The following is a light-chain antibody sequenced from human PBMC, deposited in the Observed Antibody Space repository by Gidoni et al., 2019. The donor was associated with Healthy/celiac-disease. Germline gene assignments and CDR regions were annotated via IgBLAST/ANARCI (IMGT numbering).Light chain of an antibody. V-gene: IGLV1-51*01. Sequence: QSVLTQPPSVSAAPGQKVTISCSGSSSNIGNNYVSWYQQLPGTAPKLLIYVNNKRPSGIPDRFSGSKSGTSATLGITGLQTGDEADYYGGTWDSSLSAWVFGGGTKLTVL. CDR2: VNN. CDR1: SSNIGNNY. CDR3: GTWDSSLSAWV. J-gene: IGLJ3*02.